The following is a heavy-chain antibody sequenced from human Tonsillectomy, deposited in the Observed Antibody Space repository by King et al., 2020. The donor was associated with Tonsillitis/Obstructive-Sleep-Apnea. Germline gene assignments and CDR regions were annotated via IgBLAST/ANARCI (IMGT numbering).Heavy chain of an antibody. D-gene: IGHD2-2*01. CDR3: ARDCCAMRNDEYFQH. V-gene: IGHV3-48*02. CDR1: GFTFSSYG. Sequence: EQLVQSGGGLVQPGGSLRLSCAASGFTFSSYGMNWVRQAPGKGLEWVSYISGSSSAIECADSVKGRFTISRDNANNSLYLQMSSLRDEDTAVYYCARDCCAMRNDEYFQHWGQGTLVTVSS. CDR2: ISGSSSAI. J-gene: IGHJ1*01.